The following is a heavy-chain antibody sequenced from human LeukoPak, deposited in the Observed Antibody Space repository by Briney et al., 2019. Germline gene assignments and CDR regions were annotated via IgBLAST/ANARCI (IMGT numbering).Heavy chain of an antibody. J-gene: IGHJ6*02. D-gene: IGHD6-6*01. CDR1: GFTFSSYA. CDR2: ISGSGGST. V-gene: IGHV3-23*01. CDR3: AGGYSSSSYYYYGLDV. Sequence: GGSLRLSCAASGFTFSSYAMSWVRQAPGKGLEWVSAISGSGGSTYYADSVKGRFTISRDNSKKTLYLQMNSLRAEDTAVYYCAGGYSSSSYYYYGLDVWGQGTTVTVSS.